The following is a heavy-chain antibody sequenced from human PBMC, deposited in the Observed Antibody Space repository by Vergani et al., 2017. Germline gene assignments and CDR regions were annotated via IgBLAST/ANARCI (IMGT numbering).Heavy chain of an antibody. D-gene: IGHD1-26*01. V-gene: IGHV3-7*01. J-gene: IGHJ6*03. CDR3: ARGGSGSYYYYFYYMDV. CDR1: GFTFGDYY. CDR2: IKRDGTET. Sequence: EVHLEESGGGLVQPGGSLRLSCAASGFTFGDYYMAWIRLAPGKGLDWVASIKRDGTETFYVDSVKGRFTISRDNAKTTLYLQMNSLRAEDTAVYYCARGGSGSYYYYFYYMDVWGKGTTVTVSS.